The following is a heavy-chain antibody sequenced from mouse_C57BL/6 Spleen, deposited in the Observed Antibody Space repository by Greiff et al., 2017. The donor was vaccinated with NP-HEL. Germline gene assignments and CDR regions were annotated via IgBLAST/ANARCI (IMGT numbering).Heavy chain of an antibody. D-gene: IGHD1-1*01. J-gene: IGHJ3*01. V-gene: IGHV1-54*01. CDR3: ARDYGSSHFAY. CDR1: GYAFTNYL. CDR2: INPGSGGT. Sequence: QVQLKQSGAELVRPGTSVKVSCKASGYAFTNYLIEWVKQRPGQGLEWIGVINPGSGGTNYTEKFKGKGTLTADKSYSTAYMQLSSLTSEDSAVYFCARDYGSSHFAYWGQGTLVTVSA.